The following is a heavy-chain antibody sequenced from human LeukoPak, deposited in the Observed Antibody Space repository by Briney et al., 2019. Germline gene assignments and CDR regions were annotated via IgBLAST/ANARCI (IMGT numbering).Heavy chain of an antibody. D-gene: IGHD5-24*01. CDR2: IYYSGST. V-gene: IGHV4-61*05. Sequence: SETLSLTCTVSGGSISSSSYYWGWIRQPPGKGLEWIGYIYYSGSTNYNPSLKSRVTISVDTSKNQFSLKLSSVTAADTAMYYCARADGYYYGMDVWGQGTTVTVSS. CDR1: GGSISSSSYY. J-gene: IGHJ6*02. CDR3: ARADGYYYGMDV.